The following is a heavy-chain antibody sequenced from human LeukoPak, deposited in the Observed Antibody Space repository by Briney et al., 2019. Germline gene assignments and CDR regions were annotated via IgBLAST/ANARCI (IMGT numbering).Heavy chain of an antibody. J-gene: IGHJ3*02. Sequence: ASVKVSCKVSGYALSESSMHWVRQAPGEGLEWMGGFDPEDAEKIYAQKFQGRVTMTEDTSTDTAYMELSSLRSEDTAVYYCARDPTVVTPRGDAFDIWGQGTMVTVSS. CDR2: FDPEDAEK. V-gene: IGHV1-24*01. D-gene: IGHD4-23*01. CDR1: GYALSESS. CDR3: ARDPTVVTPRGDAFDI.